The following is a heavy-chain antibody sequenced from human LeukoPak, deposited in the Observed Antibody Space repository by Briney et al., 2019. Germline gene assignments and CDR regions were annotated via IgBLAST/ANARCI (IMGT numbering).Heavy chain of an antibody. V-gene: IGHV1-46*01. J-gene: IGHJ4*02. CDR1: GYTFTGYY. CDR2: INPSGGST. D-gene: IGHD2-15*01. Sequence: EASVTVSCKASGYTFTGYYMHWVRQAPGQGLEWMGIINPSGGSTSYAQKFQGRVTMTRDTSTNTVYMELSSLRSEDTAVYYCARVGYSWYVYYWGQGTLVTVSS. CDR3: ARVGYSWYVYY.